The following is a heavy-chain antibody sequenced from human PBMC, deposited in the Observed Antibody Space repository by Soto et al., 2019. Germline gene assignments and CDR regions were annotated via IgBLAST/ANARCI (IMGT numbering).Heavy chain of an antibody. CDR2: ISSSSSTI. J-gene: IGHJ4*02. Sequence: EVQLVESGGGLVQPGGSLRLSCAASGFTFSSYSMNWVRQAPGKGLQWVSYISSSSSTIYYADSVKGRFTISRDNAKNSLYLQMNSLRDEDTAVYYCARGPGVVYAILAFDYWGQGTLVTVSS. CDR1: GFTFSSYS. D-gene: IGHD2-8*02. V-gene: IGHV3-48*02. CDR3: ARGPGVVYAILAFDY.